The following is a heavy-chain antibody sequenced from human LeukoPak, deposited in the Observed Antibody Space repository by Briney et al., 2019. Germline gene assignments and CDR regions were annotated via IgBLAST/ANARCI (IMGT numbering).Heavy chain of an antibody. D-gene: IGHD1-26*01. CDR2: IYYSGST. J-gene: IGHJ4*02. V-gene: IGHV4-59*01. CDR1: GGSIGSYY. CDR3: ARYIVGATRRFDY. Sequence: PSETLSLTCTVSGGSIGSYYWSWIRQPPGKGLEWIGYIYYSGSTNYNPSLKSRVTISVDTSKNQFSLKLSSVTAADTAVYYCARYIVGATRRFDYWGQGTLVTVSS.